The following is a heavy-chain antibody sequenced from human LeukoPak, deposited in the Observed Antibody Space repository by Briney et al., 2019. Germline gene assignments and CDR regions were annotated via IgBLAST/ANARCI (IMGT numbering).Heavy chain of an antibody. D-gene: IGHD1-26*01. CDR2: INHSGSY. CDR3: ARRPRDSVNYDGPSGLDY. Sequence: PSETLSLTCAVYGESFSGYYWSWIRQPPGKGLEWIGEINHSGSYNYNPSLKSRVTISVDTSKNQFSLKLNSVSAADTAIYFCARRPRDSVNYDGPSGLDYWGQGTRVTVSS. CDR1: GESFSGYY. J-gene: IGHJ4*02. V-gene: IGHV4-34*01.